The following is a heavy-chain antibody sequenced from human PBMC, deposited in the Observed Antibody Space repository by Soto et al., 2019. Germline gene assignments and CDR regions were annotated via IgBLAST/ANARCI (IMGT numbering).Heavy chain of an antibody. V-gene: IGHV1-46*01. CDR3: AREFGGSRVFDH. Sequence: ASVKVSCKTSGYSFTDYFIHWVRQAPGQGLEWMGMINPNADTTNYAQKFQGRVTVTRDTSTSTVYMEFRSLRSEDTAVYFCAREFGGSRVFDHWGQGTLVTVSS. J-gene: IGHJ4*02. D-gene: IGHD1-26*01. CDR1: GYSFTDYF. CDR2: INPNADTT.